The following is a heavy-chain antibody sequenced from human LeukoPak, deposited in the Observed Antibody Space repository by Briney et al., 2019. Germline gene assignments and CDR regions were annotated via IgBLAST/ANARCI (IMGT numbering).Heavy chain of an antibody. V-gene: IGHV1-69*06. Sequence: SVKVSCKASGGTFSSYAISWVRQAPGQGLEWMGRIIPIFGTANYAHKFQGRVTITADKSTSTAYMELSSLRSEDTAVYYCARDSGYCSGGSCYRINYYYYYMDVWGKGTTVTVSS. CDR3: ARDSGYCSGGSCYRINYYYYYMDV. J-gene: IGHJ6*03. CDR1: GGTFSSYA. D-gene: IGHD2-15*01. CDR2: IIPIFGTA.